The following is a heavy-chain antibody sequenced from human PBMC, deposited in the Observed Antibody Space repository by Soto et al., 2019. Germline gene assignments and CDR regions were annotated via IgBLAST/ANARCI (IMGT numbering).Heavy chain of an antibody. V-gene: IGHV4-30-4*01. CDR2: IYYSGST. CDR3: ARVPFYDSSGRSYYFDY. J-gene: IGHJ4*02. D-gene: IGHD3-22*01. CDR1: GGSISSGDYY. Sequence: QVQLQESGPGLVKPSQTLSLTCTVSGGSISSGDYYWSWIRQPPGKGLECLGYIYYSGSTYYNPSLKSRVTISVDTSKNQFSLKLSSVTAADTAVYYCARVPFYDSSGRSYYFDYWGQGTLVTVSS.